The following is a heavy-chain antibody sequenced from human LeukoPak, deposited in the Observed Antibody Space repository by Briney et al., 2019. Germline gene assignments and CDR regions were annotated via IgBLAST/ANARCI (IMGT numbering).Heavy chain of an antibody. V-gene: IGHV3-48*03. CDR3: ARLPRPGYGTTTDY. CDR2: ISSSGSTI. J-gene: IGHJ4*02. CDR1: GFTFSSYE. D-gene: IGHD4-17*01. Sequence: GGSLRLSCAASGFTFSSYEMNWVRQAPGKGLGWVSYISSSGSTIYYADSVKGRFTISRDNAKNSLYLQMNSLRAEDTAVYYCARLPRPGYGTTTDYWGQGTLVTVSS.